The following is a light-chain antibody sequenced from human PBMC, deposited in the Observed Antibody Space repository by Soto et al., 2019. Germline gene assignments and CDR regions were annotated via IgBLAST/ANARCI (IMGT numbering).Light chain of an antibody. CDR3: RQYNNWHSIT. CDR2: GAS. Sequence: EIVMTQSPATLSVSPGERPTLSCTASQSARSNLAWYQQKPGQAPRLLIYGASTRANGIPARFSGSGSGTQFTLTISSLQSEDFAVYYCRQYNNWHSITFGQGTRLEIK. CDR1: QSARSN. J-gene: IGKJ5*01. V-gene: IGKV3-15*01.